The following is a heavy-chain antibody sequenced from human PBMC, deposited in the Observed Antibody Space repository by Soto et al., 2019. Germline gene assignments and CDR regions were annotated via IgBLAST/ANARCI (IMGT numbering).Heavy chain of an antibody. V-gene: IGHV1-3*01. Sequence: ASVKVSCKASGYTFTSYAIHWVRQAPGQRLEWMGWINAGNGNTKYSQKFQGRVTITSDTSASTAYMDLRSLRSEDTAVYYCARDNAEWELNPCDYWGQGTLGTVSA. CDR2: INAGNGNT. D-gene: IGHD1-26*01. CDR3: ARDNAEWELNPCDY. J-gene: IGHJ4*02. CDR1: GYTFTSYA.